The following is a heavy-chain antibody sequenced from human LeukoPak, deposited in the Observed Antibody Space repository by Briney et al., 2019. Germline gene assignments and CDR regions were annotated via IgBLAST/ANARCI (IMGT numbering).Heavy chain of an antibody. D-gene: IGHD1-26*01. CDR2: ISYDGSNK. Sequence: GRCLRLSCAASGFTFSSYAMHWVRQAPGKGLEWVAVISYDGSNKYYADSVKGRFTISRDNSKNTLYLQMNSLRAEDTAVYYCARDRFIGYFDYWGQGTLVTVSS. V-gene: IGHV3-30*04. J-gene: IGHJ4*02. CDR3: ARDRFIGYFDY. CDR1: GFTFSSYA.